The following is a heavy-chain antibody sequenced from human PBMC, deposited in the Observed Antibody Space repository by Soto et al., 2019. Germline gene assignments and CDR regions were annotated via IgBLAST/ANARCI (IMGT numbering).Heavy chain of an antibody. V-gene: IGHV1-69*13. Sequence: SVKVSCKASGGTFSSYAISWVRQAPGQGLEWMGGIIPIFGTANYAQKFQGRVTITADESTSTAYMELSSLRSEDTAVYYCARDRVAARRFWYFDLWGRGTLVTVSS. CDR2: IIPIFGTA. CDR3: ARDRVAARRFWYFDL. CDR1: GGTFSSYA. J-gene: IGHJ2*01. D-gene: IGHD6-6*01.